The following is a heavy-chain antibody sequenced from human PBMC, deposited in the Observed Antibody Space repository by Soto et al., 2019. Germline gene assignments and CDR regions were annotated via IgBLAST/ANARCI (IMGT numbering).Heavy chain of an antibody. V-gene: IGHV1-18*04. CDR1: GYTFTSYG. Sequence: SVKVSCKASGYTFTSYGISWVRQAPGQGLEWMGWISAYNGNTNYAQKLQGRVTLTTDTSTSTAYMELRSLRSDDTAVYYCARVRVVYSKGDAFDIWGQGTMVTVSS. CDR3: ARVRVVYSKGDAFDI. D-gene: IGHD4-4*01. J-gene: IGHJ3*02. CDR2: ISAYNGNT.